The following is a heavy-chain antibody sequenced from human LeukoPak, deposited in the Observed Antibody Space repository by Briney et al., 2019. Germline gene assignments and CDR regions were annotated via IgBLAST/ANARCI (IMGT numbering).Heavy chain of an antibody. Sequence: ASVKVSCKASGYTFTSRALHWVRQAPGEGLEWMAWINGATGNTEYSQKFQARVTITRDTSASTAYMELSSLRSEDTAVYYCARSIIIVPNTSYYYYYMDVWGQGTTVTVSS. J-gene: IGHJ6*02. D-gene: IGHD2/OR15-2a*01. CDR3: ARSIIIVPNTSYYYYYMDV. V-gene: IGHV1-3*01. CDR1: GYTFTSRA. CDR2: INGATGNT.